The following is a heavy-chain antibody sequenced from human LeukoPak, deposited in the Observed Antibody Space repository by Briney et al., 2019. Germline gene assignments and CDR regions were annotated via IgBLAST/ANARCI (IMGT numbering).Heavy chain of an antibody. V-gene: IGHV3-23*01. CDR1: GFIFSSYA. CDR2: ISGSGGSN. D-gene: IGHD2-8*01. J-gene: IGHJ4*02. CDR3: AKDRSCINEVCHGDFDY. Sequence: GGTLRLSCAASGFIFSSYAMSWVRQAPGKGLEWISTISGSGGSNYYADSVKRRFTISRDNSKKTAYLQMNSLRAEDTAVYYCAKDRSCINEVCHGDFDYWGQGTLVTVSS.